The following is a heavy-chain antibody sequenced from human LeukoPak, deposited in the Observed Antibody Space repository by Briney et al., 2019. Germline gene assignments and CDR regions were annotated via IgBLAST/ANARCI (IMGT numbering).Heavy chain of an antibody. Sequence: ASETLSLTCAVSGYSISNGYYWVWIRQPPGRGLEWTGSLYHSDSAYYNTSLRSRVSMSVDTSKNQFSLTLSFVTAADTAAYYCARQHDSYYYYYIDVWGSGTTVTVSS. CDR1: GYSISNGYY. CDR2: LYHSDSA. J-gene: IGHJ6*03. CDR3: ARQHDSYYYYYIDV. V-gene: IGHV4-38-2*01.